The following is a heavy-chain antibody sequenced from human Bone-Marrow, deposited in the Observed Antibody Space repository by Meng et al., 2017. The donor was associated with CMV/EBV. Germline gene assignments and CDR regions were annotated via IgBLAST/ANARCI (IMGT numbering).Heavy chain of an antibody. J-gene: IGHJ6*02. D-gene: IGHD1-14*01. V-gene: IGHV1-2*02. CDR3: ARAPPRRITGTTGSDYYYGMDV. Sequence: ASVKVSCKASGYTFTGYYMHWVRQAPGQGLEWMGWINPNSGGTNYAQKFQGRVTMIRDTSISTAYMGLSRLRSDDTAVYYCARAPPRRITGTTGSDYYYGMDVWGQGTTVTVSS. CDR2: INPNSGGT. CDR1: GYTFTGYY.